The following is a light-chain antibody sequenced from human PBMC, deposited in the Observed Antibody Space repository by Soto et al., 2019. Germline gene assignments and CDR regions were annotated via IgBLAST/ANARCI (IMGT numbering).Light chain of an antibody. CDR2: NND. J-gene: IGLJ2*01. V-gene: IGLV1-44*01. CDR1: SPNIGSNI. CDR3: SAWDASLSAIL. Sequence: QSVLSQPPSASGTPGQTVTISCSGRSPNIGSNIVNWYQQLPGTAPKLLIYNNDHRPSGVPDRFSGSKSGTSASLAISGLQSEDEADYYCSAWDASLSAILFGGGTKVTVL.